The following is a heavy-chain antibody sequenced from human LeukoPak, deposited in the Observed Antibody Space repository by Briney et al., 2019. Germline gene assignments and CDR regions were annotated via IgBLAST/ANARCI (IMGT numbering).Heavy chain of an antibody. CDR2: ISGSGGST. V-gene: IGHV3-23*01. CDR3: AKDWRAYCGGDCYSYFDY. CDR1: GFTFSSYG. Sequence: PGGSLRLSCAASGFTFSSYGMSWVRQAPGKGLEWVSAISGSGGSTYYADSVKGRFTISRDNSKNTLYLQMNSLRAEDTAVYYCAKDWRAYCGGDCYSYFDYWGQGTLVTVS. D-gene: IGHD2-21*02. J-gene: IGHJ4*02.